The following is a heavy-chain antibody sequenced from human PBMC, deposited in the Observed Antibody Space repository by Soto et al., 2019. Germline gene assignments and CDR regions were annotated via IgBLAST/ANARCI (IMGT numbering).Heavy chain of an antibody. CDR2: ISYSGTI. V-gene: IGHV4-59*02. CDR1: GASVNNDY. Sequence: PSETLSLTCTVSGASVNNDYWTWIRQSAGKGLECIGYISYSGTINYNPSFRSRVSMSLDTSKNQFYLRLSSVAAADTAFYYCARVIGGQGTMVTVSS. CDR3: ARVI. J-gene: IGHJ3*01.